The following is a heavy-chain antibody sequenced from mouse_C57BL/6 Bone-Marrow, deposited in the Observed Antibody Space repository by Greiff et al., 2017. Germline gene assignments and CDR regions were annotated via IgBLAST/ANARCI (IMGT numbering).Heavy chain of an antibody. CDR1: GYTFTSYW. CDR3: GGGGYYAMDY. J-gene: IGHJ4*01. CDR2: IDPSDSYT. Sequence: VQLQQPGAELVMPGASVKLSCTASGYTFTSYWMHWVKQRPGQGLEWIGEIDPSDSYTNYNQKFKGKSTLTVDKSSSTAYMQLSSLTSEDSAVYYCGGGGYYAMDYWGQGTSVTVSS. V-gene: IGHV1-69*01.